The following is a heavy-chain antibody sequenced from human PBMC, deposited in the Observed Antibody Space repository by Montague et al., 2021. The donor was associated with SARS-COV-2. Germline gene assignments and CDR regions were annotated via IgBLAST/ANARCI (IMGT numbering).Heavy chain of an antibody. J-gene: IGHJ6*02. Sequence: SLRLSCAASRFTFSSYGMHWVRRAPGKGLEWVAVISYDGSNKNYADSVKGRFTISRDKSKNTLYLQMNSLRAEDTAVYYCARDQGNCSSTTCFRGWTYYYYGMDVWGQGTTVTVS. CDR2: ISYDGSNK. CDR1: RFTFSSYG. D-gene: IGHD2-2*01. CDR3: ARDQGNCSSTTCFRGWTYYYYGMDV. V-gene: IGHV3-30*03.